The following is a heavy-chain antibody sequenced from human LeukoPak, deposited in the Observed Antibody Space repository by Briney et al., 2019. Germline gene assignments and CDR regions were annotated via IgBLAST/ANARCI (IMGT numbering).Heavy chain of an antibody. CDR1: GFTFTTYA. J-gene: IGHJ4*02. CDR2: ISADGRRS. D-gene: IGHD6-19*01. V-gene: IGHV3-23*01. Sequence: GVSLRLSCVASGFTFTTYALSCVRQSPGKGLEWVSTISADGRRSNYADSVKGSFTVSRDTYKTTLYLQMKSLRAEDTAKYYCAKVDTSGWYEVLDFWGQGTLVTVSS. CDR3: AKVDTSGWYEVLDF.